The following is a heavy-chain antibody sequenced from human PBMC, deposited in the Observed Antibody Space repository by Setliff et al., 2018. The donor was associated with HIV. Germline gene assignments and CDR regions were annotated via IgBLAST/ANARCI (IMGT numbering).Heavy chain of an antibody. CDR1: GYSFTSYG. CDR3: ARGVLITFGYQNWFDP. D-gene: IGHD3-16*01. CDR2: ISPYNGNT. Sequence: ASVKVSCKASGYSFTSYGINWVRQAPGQGLEWMGWISPYNGNTDYAQNFQGRVTMITDTSTSTVYMELRSLISDDTAVYYCARGVLITFGYQNWFDPWGQGTLVTVSS. J-gene: IGHJ5*02. V-gene: IGHV1-18*01.